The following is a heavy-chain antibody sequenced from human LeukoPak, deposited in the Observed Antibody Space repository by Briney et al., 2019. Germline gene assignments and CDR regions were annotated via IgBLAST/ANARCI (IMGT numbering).Heavy chain of an antibody. CDR1: GFTFSSYW. Sequence: GGSLRLSCAASGFTFSSYWMSWVRQAPGKGLEWVANIKQDGSEKYYVDSVKGRFTISRDNAKNSLYLQMNSLRAVDTAVYYCAAQSGYYDFWSGYSPRPFDYWGQGTLVTVSS. J-gene: IGHJ4*02. D-gene: IGHD3-3*01. CDR3: AAQSGYYDFWSGYSPRPFDY. CDR2: IKQDGSEK. V-gene: IGHV3-7*01.